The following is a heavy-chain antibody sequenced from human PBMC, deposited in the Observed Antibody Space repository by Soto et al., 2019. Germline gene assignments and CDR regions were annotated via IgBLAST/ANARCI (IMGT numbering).Heavy chain of an antibody. CDR1: GGSISSYY. Sequence: QVQLQESGPGLVKPSETLSLTCTVSGGSISSYYWSWIRQPPGKGLEWIGYIYYSGSTNYNPSLKSRVTISVDTSKNQFSLKLSSVTAADTAVYYCARGGGYTEWFDPWGQGTLVTVSS. J-gene: IGHJ5*02. CDR2: IYYSGST. D-gene: IGHD5-12*01. CDR3: ARGGGYTEWFDP. V-gene: IGHV4-59*01.